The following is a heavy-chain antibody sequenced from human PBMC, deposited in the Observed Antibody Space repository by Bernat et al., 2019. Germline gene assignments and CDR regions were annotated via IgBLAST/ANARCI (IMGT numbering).Heavy chain of an antibody. J-gene: IGHJ6*02. D-gene: IGHD2-15*01. CDR1: GFTFSSYS. CDR2: ISSSSSYI. CDR3: ARVAGHGSGGSCYPQEYYYYGMDV. Sequence: EVQLVESGGGLVKPGGSPRLSCAASGFTFSSYSMNWVRQAPGKGLEWVSSISSSSSYIYYADSVKGRFTISRDNAKNSLYLQMNSLRAEDTAVYYCARVAGHGSGGSCYPQEYYYYGMDVWGQGTTVTVSS. V-gene: IGHV3-21*01.